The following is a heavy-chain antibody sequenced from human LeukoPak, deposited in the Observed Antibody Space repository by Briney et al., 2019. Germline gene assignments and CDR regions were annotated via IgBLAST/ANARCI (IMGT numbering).Heavy chain of an antibody. CDR2: INQCGST. D-gene: IGHD1-14*01. Sequence: PSETLSLTCAVYGGSFSGYYWSWIRQPPGKGLEWMGEINQCGSTNYNPSLKSRVSISVDTSKNQFSLKLSSVTAADTAVYYCARASYRIIDYWGQGTLVTGPS. J-gene: IGHJ4*02. CDR3: ARASYRIIDY. CDR1: GGSFSGYY. V-gene: IGHV4-34*01.